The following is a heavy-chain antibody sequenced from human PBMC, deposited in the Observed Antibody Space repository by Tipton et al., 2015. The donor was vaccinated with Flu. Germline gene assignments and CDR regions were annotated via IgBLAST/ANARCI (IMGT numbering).Heavy chain of an antibody. CDR3: ARQSTGSRFDY. CDR2: IYYNGST. D-gene: IGHD1-1*01. CDR1: RGSISSYY. Sequence: TLSLTCTVSRGSISSYYWSWIRQPPGKGLEWIGYIYYNGSTNYNPSLKSRVTISLDTSKNQFSLRLSSATAADTAVYYCARQSTGSRFDYWGQGTLVTVPS. J-gene: IGHJ4*02. V-gene: IGHV4-59*08.